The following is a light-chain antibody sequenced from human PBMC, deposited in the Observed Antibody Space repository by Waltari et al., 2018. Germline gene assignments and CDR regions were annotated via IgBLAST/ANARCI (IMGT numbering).Light chain of an antibody. CDR1: NLGTRN. CDR3: QVWHTTSVPYVV. CDR2: DDS. Sequence: SYVLTQPPSVSVSPGKTARITCGGHNLGTRNVHWYQQKPGQAPVLVIRDDSTRPSCIPERFSASASGNTATLTSSGVEAGDEADYYCQVWHTTSVPYVVFGGGTKLTVL. V-gene: IGLV3-21*04. J-gene: IGLJ2*01.